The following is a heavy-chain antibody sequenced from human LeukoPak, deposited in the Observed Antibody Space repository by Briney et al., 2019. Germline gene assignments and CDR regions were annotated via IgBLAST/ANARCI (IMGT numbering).Heavy chain of an antibody. Sequence: PSQTLSLTCAVSGGSISSGGYSWSWIRQPPGKGLEWIGYIYHSGSTYYNPSLKSRVTISVDTSKNQFSLKLSSVTAADTAVYYCARLAYCGGDCRVPYNWFDPWGQGTLVTVSS. V-gene: IGHV4-30-2*02. CDR3: ARLAYCGGDCRVPYNWFDP. J-gene: IGHJ5*02. CDR1: GGSISSGGYS. CDR2: IYHSGST. D-gene: IGHD2-21*02.